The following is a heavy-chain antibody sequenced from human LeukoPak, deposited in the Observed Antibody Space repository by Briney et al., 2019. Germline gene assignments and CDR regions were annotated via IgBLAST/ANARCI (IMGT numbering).Heavy chain of an antibody. CDR2: IYSGGGT. Sequence: PLETLSLTCTVSGGYSSDYYWSWIRQFPGKGLEWIGYIYSGGGTNYNPSLKSRLIISLDKSKNQFSLELSSVTAADTAVYYCSHSNAYYSLDYWGQGTLVTVSS. J-gene: IGHJ4*02. CDR3: SHSNAYYSLDY. D-gene: IGHD6-25*01. V-gene: IGHV4-59*08. CDR1: GGYSSDYY.